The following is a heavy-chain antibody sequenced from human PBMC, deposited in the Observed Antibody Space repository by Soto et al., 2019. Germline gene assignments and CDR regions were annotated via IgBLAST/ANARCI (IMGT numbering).Heavy chain of an antibody. CDR3: ARSQGGSSSLDIYYYYYYGMDV. D-gene: IGHD2-15*01. V-gene: IGHV1-69*01. CDR1: GGTFSTYA. Sequence: QVQLVQSGAEVKKPGSSVKVSCKAPGGTFSTYAISWVRQAPGQGLEWMGGVIPIFGTPKYAQKFQGRVTIPADESTSTGDMELRSLRSEDTAVYYCARSQGGSSSLDIYYYYYYGMDVWGQGTTVTVSS. CDR2: VIPIFGTP. J-gene: IGHJ6*02.